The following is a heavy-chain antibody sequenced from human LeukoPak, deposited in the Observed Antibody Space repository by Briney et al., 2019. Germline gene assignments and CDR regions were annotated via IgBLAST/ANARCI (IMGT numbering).Heavy chain of an antibody. Sequence: GESLKISCKGSGYGFTSYWIGWVRQMPGKGLEWMGIIYPGDSDTRYSPSFQGQVTISADKSISTAYLQWSSLKASDTAMYYCARQPAVNCSGGNCYSSDYWGQGTLVTVSS. CDR2: IYPGDSDT. D-gene: IGHD2-15*01. CDR1: GYGFTSYW. J-gene: IGHJ4*02. V-gene: IGHV5-51*01. CDR3: ARQPAVNCSGGNCYSSDY.